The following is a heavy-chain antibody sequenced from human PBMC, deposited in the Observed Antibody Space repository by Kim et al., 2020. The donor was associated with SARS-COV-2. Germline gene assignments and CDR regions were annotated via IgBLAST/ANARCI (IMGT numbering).Heavy chain of an antibody. Sequence: YAASGKGRFTSSRENSKNILYRQMNSLRGDGTAVYYCAKAHSSSWGTFDYWGQGTLVTVSS. J-gene: IGHJ4*02. CDR3: AKAHSSSWGTFDY. V-gene: IGHV3-23*01. D-gene: IGHD6-6*01.